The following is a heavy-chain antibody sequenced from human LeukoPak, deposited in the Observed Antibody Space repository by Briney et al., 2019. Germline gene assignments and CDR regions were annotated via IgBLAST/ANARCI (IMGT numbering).Heavy chain of an antibody. Sequence: ASVKVSCKASGYTFTSYYMHWVRQAPGQGLEWMGIINPSGGSTSYAQKFQGRVTMTRDTSTSTVYMELSSLRSEDTAVYYCARQGYCSGGSCRNWFDPWGQGTLVTVSS. D-gene: IGHD2-15*01. CDR2: INPSGGST. J-gene: IGHJ5*02. V-gene: IGHV1-46*01. CDR1: GYTFTSYY. CDR3: ARQGYCSGGSCRNWFDP.